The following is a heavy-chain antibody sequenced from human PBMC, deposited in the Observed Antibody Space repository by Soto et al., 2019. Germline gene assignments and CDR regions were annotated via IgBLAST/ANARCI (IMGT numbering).Heavy chain of an antibody. J-gene: IGHJ4*02. D-gene: IGHD2-15*01. CDR2: IYYRGRT. CDR3: AASRGYCSGGSCYAWVFDS. Sequence: QVQLQESGPGLVKPSETLSLTCTVSGASINSYYWSCIRQPPGKGLEWIGYIYYRGRTNYSPSLKSRVTISVDPSRNQFSLKLSSVTAADTAVYYCAASRGYCSGGSCYAWVFDSWGQGTLVTVSS. CDR1: GASINSYY. V-gene: IGHV4-59*01.